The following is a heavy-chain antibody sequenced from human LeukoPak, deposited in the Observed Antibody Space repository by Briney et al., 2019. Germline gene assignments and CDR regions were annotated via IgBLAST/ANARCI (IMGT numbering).Heavy chain of an antibody. CDR3: ARALILEKTVWLSQYYFDY. CDR1: GFIFSNYA. V-gene: IGHV3-64*01. Sequence: PGGSLRLSCAASGFIFSNYAMHWVRQAPGKGLEYVSAISSNGGSTYYANSVKGRFTISRDNSKNTLYLQMNSLRAEDTAVYYCARALILEKTVWLSQYYFDYWGQGTLVTVSS. CDR2: ISSNGGST. D-gene: IGHD3-22*01. J-gene: IGHJ4*02.